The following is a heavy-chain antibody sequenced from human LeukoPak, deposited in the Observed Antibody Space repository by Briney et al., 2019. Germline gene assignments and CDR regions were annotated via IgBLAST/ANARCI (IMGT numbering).Heavy chain of an antibody. J-gene: IGHJ4*02. V-gene: IGHV3-21*01. CDR1: GFTFSSYS. Sequence: GGSLRLSCAASGFTFSSYSMNWVRQAPGKGLEWVSSISSSSSYIHYADSVKGRFTISRDNAKNSLYLQMNSLRAEDTAVYYCARGQLAFDYWGQGTLVTVSS. CDR3: ARGQLAFDY. D-gene: IGHD6-13*01. CDR2: ISSSSSYI.